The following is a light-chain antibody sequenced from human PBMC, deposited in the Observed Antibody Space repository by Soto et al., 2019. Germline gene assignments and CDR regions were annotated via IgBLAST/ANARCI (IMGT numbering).Light chain of an antibody. V-gene: IGLV1-44*01. CDR1: SYNIGGNT. Sequence: QSVLTQPSSASGTPGQRVTISCSGGSYNIGGNTAHWYQQFPGTAPKLLIYNSNQRPSGVPDRFSGSKSGTSASLAISGLQSEDEAMYYCAPWADSLRGPVFGEGTKLTVL. CDR3: APWADSLRGPV. CDR2: NSN. J-gene: IGLJ2*01.